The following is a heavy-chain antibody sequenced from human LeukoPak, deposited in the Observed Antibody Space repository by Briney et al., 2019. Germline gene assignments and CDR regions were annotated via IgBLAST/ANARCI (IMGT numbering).Heavy chain of an antibody. CDR1: GFTFSSYS. Sequence: GGSLRLSCAASGFTFSSYSMNWVRQAPGKGLEWVSYISRSSNSIYYADSVKGRFTVSRDNAKDSLYLQMNSLRAEDTAVYYCARYYYYGMGVWGQGTTVTVSS. CDR2: ISRSSNSI. V-gene: IGHV3-48*01. J-gene: IGHJ6*02. CDR3: ARYYYYGMGV.